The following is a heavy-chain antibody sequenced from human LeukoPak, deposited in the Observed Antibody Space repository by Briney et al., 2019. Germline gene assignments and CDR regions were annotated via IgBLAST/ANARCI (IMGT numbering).Heavy chain of an antibody. J-gene: IGHJ6*02. D-gene: IGHD3-3*01. Sequence: GGSLRLSCAVSGFTISSYAMSWVRQAPGKGLEWVSAMSGSTGDTYYADSVRGRITISRDNSKNILYLEMNGLRAEDTAVYYCATTYDFWSGYRGAYGMDVWGQGTTVTVSS. CDR3: ATTYDFWSGYRGAYGMDV. CDR1: GFTISSYA. CDR2: MSGSTGDT. V-gene: IGHV3-23*01.